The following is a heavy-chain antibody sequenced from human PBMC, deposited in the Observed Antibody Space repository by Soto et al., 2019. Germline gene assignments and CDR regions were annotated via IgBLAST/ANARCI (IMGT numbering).Heavy chain of an antibody. V-gene: IGHV5-51*01. J-gene: IGHJ4*02. CDR2: IYPGDSDT. CDR3: VRLYGGNSPLFDY. CDR1: GYIFSSYW. D-gene: IGHD2-21*02. Sequence: GESLKISCKGSGYIFSSYWLGWVRQMPGKGLDWIGSIYPGDSDTRQNPSFQGQVTLSIDKSLATAYLQWNSLRASDTAMYYCVRLYGGNSPLFDYWGQGTLVTVSS.